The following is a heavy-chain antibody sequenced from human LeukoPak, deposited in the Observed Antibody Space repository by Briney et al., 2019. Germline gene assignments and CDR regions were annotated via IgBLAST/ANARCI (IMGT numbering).Heavy chain of an antibody. J-gene: IGHJ4*02. Sequence: PGASLRLSCAASVFTFSSYAMSWVRQAPGKGLECVSAISGRGGSTYYADSVKGRFTISRDNSKNTLYLQMTSLRAEDPAVYYCAKDPSRGTRYYFDYWGQGTLVTVSS. V-gene: IGHV3-23*01. CDR1: VFTFSSYA. CDR3: AKDPSRGTRYYFDY. CDR2: ISGRGGST. D-gene: IGHD2-2*01.